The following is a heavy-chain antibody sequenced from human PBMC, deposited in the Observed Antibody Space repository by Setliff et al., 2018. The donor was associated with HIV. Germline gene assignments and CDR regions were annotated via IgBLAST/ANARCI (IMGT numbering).Heavy chain of an antibody. J-gene: IGHJ4*02. CDR3: ARGRGSSSSWPIDY. V-gene: IGHV4-59*01. Sequence: SETLSLTCTVSGGSISSYYWSWIRQPPGKGLEWIGYIYYSGSTNYNPSLKSRVTISVDTSKNQFSLKLISVTAADTAVYYCARGRGSSSSWPIDYWGQGTLVTVSS. D-gene: IGHD6-13*01. CDR2: IYYSGST. CDR1: GGSISSYY.